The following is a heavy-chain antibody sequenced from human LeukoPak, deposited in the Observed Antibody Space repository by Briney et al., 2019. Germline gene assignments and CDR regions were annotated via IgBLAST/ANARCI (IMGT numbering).Heavy chain of an antibody. D-gene: IGHD6-19*01. J-gene: IGHJ6*03. Sequence: GGSLRLSRAASGFTVSSNYMSWVRQAPGKGLEWVSVIYSGGSTYYADSVKGRFTISRDNSKNTLYLQMNSLRAEDTAVYYCARGVAGAYYYYYMDVWGKGTTVTISS. CDR2: IYSGGST. V-gene: IGHV3-53*01. CDR3: ARGVAGAYYYYYMDV. CDR1: GFTVSSNY.